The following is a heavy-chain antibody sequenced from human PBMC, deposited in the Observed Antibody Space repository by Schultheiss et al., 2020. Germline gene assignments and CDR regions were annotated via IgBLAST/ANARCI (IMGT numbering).Heavy chain of an antibody. CDR1: GYTFTGYY. V-gene: IGHV1-8*02. Sequence: ASVKVSCKASGYTFTGYYMHWVRQAPGQGLEWMGWMNPNSGNTGYAQKFQGRVTMTRNTSISTAYMELSSLRSEDTAVYYCARDPGYSSSWYVSDGMDVWGQGTTVTVSS. CDR2: MNPNSGNT. J-gene: IGHJ6*02. CDR3: ARDPGYSSSWYVSDGMDV. D-gene: IGHD6-13*01.